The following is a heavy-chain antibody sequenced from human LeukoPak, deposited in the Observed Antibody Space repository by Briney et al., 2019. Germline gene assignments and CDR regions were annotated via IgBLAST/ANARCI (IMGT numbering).Heavy chain of an antibody. CDR2: IYYSGST. CDR1: GGSISNYY. Sequence: PSETLSLTCTVSGGSISNYYWSWIRQPPGKGLEWIGYIYYSGSTNYNPSLKSRVTISVDTSKNQFSLKLSSVTAADTAVYYCAREGSRGYTDYWGQGTLVTVSS. CDR3: AREGSRGYTDY. D-gene: IGHD5-24*01. J-gene: IGHJ4*02. V-gene: IGHV4-59*01.